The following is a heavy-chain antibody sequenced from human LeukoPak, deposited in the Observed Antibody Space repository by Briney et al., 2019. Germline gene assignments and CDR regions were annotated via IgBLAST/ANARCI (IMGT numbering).Heavy chain of an antibody. CDR1: GFTFSSYA. D-gene: IGHD6-19*01. CDR2: ISGSGGST. V-gene: IGHV3-23*01. CDR3: AKDLALYSSGWHPGDY. Sequence: GGSLRLSCAASGFTFSSYAMNWVRQAPGKGLEWVSAISGSGGSTYYADSVKGRFTISRDNSKNTPYLQMNSLRAEDTAVYYCAKDLALYSSGWHPGDYWGQGTLVTVSS. J-gene: IGHJ4*02.